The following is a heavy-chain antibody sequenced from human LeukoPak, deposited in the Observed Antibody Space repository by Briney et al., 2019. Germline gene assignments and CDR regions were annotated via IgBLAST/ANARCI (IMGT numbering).Heavy chain of an antibody. Sequence: PGGSLRLSCAASGLTFSDYDMSWVRPAPGEGLEWVASITLSGGSTFYADSVKGRFTISRDNSKNTLYLQMNSLSAEDTAVYYCAKRGNPAVGHHYLDVRGKGTTVSVSS. CDR3: AKRGNPAVGHHYLDV. CDR1: GLTFSDYD. CDR2: ITLSGGST. V-gene: IGHV3-23*01. J-gene: IGHJ6*03. D-gene: IGHD2-2*01.